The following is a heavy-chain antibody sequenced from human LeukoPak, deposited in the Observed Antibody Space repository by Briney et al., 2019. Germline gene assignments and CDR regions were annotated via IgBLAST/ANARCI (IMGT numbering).Heavy chain of an antibody. Sequence: PGGSLRLSCAVSGFTFSDYYMDWVRQAPGKGLEWVGRIRNKASSYTTEYAASVKGRFTISRDDSKNSLYLQMNSLKAEDTAMYYCARGVLWSGYFYFDYRGQGTLVTVSS. J-gene: IGHJ4*02. CDR2: IRNKASSYTT. D-gene: IGHD3-3*01. V-gene: IGHV3-72*01. CDR1: GFTFSDYY. CDR3: ARGVLWSGYFYFDY.